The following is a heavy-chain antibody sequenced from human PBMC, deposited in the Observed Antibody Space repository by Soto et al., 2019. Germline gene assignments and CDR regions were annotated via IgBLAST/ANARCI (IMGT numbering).Heavy chain of an antibody. D-gene: IGHD6-13*01. CDR1: GGTFSSYA. CDR3: VRVVSSSWSNYYYYYGMDV. Sequence: SVKVSCKASGGTFSSYAISWVRQAPGQGLEWMGGIIPIFGTANYAQKFQGRVTITADESTSTAYMELSSLRSEDTAVYYCVRVVSSSWSNYYYYYGMDVWGQGTTVTVSS. J-gene: IGHJ6*02. V-gene: IGHV1-69*13. CDR2: IIPIFGTA.